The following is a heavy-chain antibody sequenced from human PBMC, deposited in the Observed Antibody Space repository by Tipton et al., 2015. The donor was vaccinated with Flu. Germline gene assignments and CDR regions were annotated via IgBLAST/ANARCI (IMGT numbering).Heavy chain of an antibody. CDR1: GGSISSYY. J-gene: IGHJ4*02. CDR2: IYYSGST. CDR3: ARDLGSSGSFDY. V-gene: IGHV4-59*01. Sequence: TLSLTCTVSGGSISSYYWSWIRQPPGKGLEWIGYIYYSGSTNYNPSLKSRVTISVDTSKNQFSLKLSSVTAADTAAYYCARDLGSSGSFDYWGQGTLVTVSS. D-gene: IGHD6-13*01.